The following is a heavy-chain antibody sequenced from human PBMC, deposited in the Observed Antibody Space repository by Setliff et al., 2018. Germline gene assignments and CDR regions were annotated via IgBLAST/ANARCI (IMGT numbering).Heavy chain of an antibody. D-gene: IGHD5-12*01. Sequence: SVKVSCKVSGGSFSSYAISWVRQAPGQGPEWLGRIIPVLDTTDYSPKFQDRLTITADEPSRTVNMELHSLGSEDTALYYCARGVVDWAAFNIWGQGTLVTVSS. CDR2: IIPVLDTT. V-gene: IGHV1-69*11. CDR1: GGSFSSYA. CDR3: ARGVVDWAAFNI. J-gene: IGHJ3*02.